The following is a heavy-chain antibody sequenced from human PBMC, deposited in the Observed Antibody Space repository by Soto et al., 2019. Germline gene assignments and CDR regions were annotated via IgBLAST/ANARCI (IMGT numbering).Heavy chain of an antibody. CDR1: GFTFSRYP. D-gene: IGHD1-26*01. Sequence: EVQLLESGGSLVQPGGSLRLSCAASGFTFSRYPMVWVRQAPGKGLESISSISGSGTSYYADSVKGRFTISRDNSENTLYLQMNSLRAEDTAVYYCAKVTTTDFSYWYGMDVWGPGTTVTVSS. J-gene: IGHJ6*02. CDR3: AKVTTTDFSYWYGMDV. CDR2: ISGSGTS. V-gene: IGHV3-23*01.